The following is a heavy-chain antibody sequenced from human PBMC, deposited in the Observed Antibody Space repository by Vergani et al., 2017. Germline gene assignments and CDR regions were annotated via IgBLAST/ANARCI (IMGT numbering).Heavy chain of an antibody. Sequence: QVQLQQWGGGLLKPSETLSLTCVVTGESFTSYHWTWIRQSPGEGLEWVGDIDHTGRPDYNPSLKRRLTMSVDKSRNQFSLTLNSVTATDTAIYFCARVNTETNGHLYYYYYREVGGEGAAVAVS. CDR1: GESFTSYH. V-gene: IGHV4-34*01. D-gene: IGHD4-11*01. J-gene: IGHJ6*03. CDR2: IDHTGRP. CDR3: ARVNTETNGHLYYYYYREV.